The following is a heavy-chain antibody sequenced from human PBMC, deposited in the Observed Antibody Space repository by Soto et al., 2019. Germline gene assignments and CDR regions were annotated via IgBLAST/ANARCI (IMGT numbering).Heavy chain of an antibody. D-gene: IGHD4-17*01. V-gene: IGHV3-30*18. CDR3: AKDAGDYFDY. CDR1: GFTFSSYG. J-gene: IGHJ4*02. CDR2: ISSDGSNK. Sequence: QVQLVESGGGVVQPGRSLRLSCAASGFTFSSYGMHWVRQAPGKGLEWVAVISSDGSNKYYADSVKGRFTISRDNSKNTLYLQMNSLRAEDTAVYYCAKDAGDYFDYWGQGTLVTVSS.